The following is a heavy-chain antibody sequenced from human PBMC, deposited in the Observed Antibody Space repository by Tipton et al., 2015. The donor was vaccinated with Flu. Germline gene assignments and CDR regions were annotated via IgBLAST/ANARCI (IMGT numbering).Heavy chain of an antibody. V-gene: IGHV4-4*07. Sequence: TLSLTCTVSGGSISSYYWSWIRQPAGKGLEWIGRIYTSGSTNYNPSLKSRVTMSVDTSKNQFSLKLSSVTAADTAVYYCAREAPVIAVAAYDAFDIWGQGTMVTVSS. CDR2: IYTSGST. CDR3: AREAPVIAVAAYDAFDI. CDR1: GGSISSYY. D-gene: IGHD6-19*01. J-gene: IGHJ3*02.